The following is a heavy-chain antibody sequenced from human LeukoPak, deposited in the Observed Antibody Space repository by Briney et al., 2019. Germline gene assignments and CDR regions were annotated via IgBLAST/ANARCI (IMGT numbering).Heavy chain of an antibody. Sequence: SETLSLTCTVSGGSVSTSHYYWGWIRQPPGKGLEWIGYIYYSGRTYYNPSLKSRVTISVDTSKNQFSLKLSSVTAADTAVYYCARGGFEQWQSNFDYWGQGTLVTVSS. J-gene: IGHJ4*02. CDR2: IYYSGRT. V-gene: IGHV4-39*07. D-gene: IGHD6-19*01. CDR1: GGSVSTSHYY. CDR3: ARGGFEQWQSNFDY.